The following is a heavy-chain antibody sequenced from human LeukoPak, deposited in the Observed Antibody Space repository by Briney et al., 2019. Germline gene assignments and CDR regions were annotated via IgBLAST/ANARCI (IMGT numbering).Heavy chain of an antibody. CDR3: ARDFSDSYGAFDI. V-gene: IGHV3-21*01. Sequence: PGGSLRLSCAASGFTFSSYSMNWVRQAPGKGLEWVSSISSSSSYIYYADSVKGRFTISRDNAKNSLYLQMNSLRAEDTAVYYCARDFSDSYGAFDIWGQGTMVTVSS. J-gene: IGHJ3*02. CDR2: ISSSSSYI. D-gene: IGHD5-18*01. CDR1: GFTFSSYS.